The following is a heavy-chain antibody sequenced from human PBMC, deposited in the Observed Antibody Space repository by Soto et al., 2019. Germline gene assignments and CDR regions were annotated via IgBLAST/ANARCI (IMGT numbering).Heavy chain of an antibody. D-gene: IGHD3-3*01. V-gene: IGHV3-74*01. J-gene: IGHJ6*02. CDR2: INSDGSST. CDR1: GFTFSSYW. Sequence: GSLRLSCAASGFTFSSYWMHWVRQAPGKGLVWVSRINSDGSSTSYADSVKGRFTISRDNAKNTLYLQMNSLRAEDTAVYYCARDRVDFWSGYSSYYYYYYGMDVWGQGTTVTVSS. CDR3: ARDRVDFWSGYSSYYYYYYGMDV.